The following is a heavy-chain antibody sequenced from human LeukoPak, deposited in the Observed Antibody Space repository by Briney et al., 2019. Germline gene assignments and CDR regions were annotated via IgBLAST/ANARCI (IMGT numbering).Heavy chain of an antibody. CDR2: IKQDGSEK. D-gene: IGHD2-15*01. V-gene: IGHV3-7*01. CDR1: GFTFSSYW. J-gene: IGHJ6*02. CDR3: ASDLVVAATATYGMDV. Sequence: PGGSLRLSCAAPGFTFSSYWMSWVRQAPGKGLEWVANIKQDGSEKYYVDSVKGRFTISRDNAKNSLYLQMNSLRAEDTAVYYCASDLVVAATATYGMDVWGQGTTVTVSS.